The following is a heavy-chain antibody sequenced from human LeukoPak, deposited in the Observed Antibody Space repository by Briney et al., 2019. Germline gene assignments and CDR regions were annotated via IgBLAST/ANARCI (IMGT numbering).Heavy chain of an antibody. D-gene: IGHD3-22*01. CDR2: FGGSGGRI. CDR3: AKRPRYDSSLDY. Sequence: PGGSLRLSCAASGFTFSNYVMSWVRQAPGEGLEWVSGFGGSGGRISYADSVKGRFTISRDDSKNTLYLQMDSLRVEDTAVYYCAKRPRYDSSLDYWGQGTLVTVSS. V-gene: IGHV3-23*01. J-gene: IGHJ4*02. CDR1: GFTFSNYV.